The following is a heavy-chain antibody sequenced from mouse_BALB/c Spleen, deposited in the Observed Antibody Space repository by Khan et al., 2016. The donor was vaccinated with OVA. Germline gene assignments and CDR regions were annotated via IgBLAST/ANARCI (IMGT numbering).Heavy chain of an antibody. CDR1: GYSITSEYT. V-gene: IGHV3-2*02. J-gene: IGHJ3*01. Sequence: VQLKQSGPGLVKPSQSLSLTCTVTGYSITSEYTWNWIRQFPGSKLEWMGFISYSGNTRYNPSLKSRISITRDTSKNQFFLRLNSVTSEDTATYYCARKDYYDYDPFPYWGQGTLVTVSA. D-gene: IGHD2-4*01. CDR3: ARKDYYDYDPFPY. CDR2: ISYSGNT.